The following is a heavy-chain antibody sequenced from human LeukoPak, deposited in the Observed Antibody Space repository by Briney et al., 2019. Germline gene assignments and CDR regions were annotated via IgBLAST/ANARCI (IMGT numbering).Heavy chain of an antibody. Sequence: ASVTVSCTSSGYTCTSYYMHWVRQAPGQGLEWMGIINPSGGGTNNAQNFQGRVTMTRDTSTSTVYMELSSLRSEATAMYYCARDNSRNSNDYWGQGTLVTVSS. CDR1: GYTCTSYY. J-gene: IGHJ4*02. CDR3: ARDNSRNSNDY. D-gene: IGHD1-20*01. V-gene: IGHV1-46*01. CDR2: INPSGGGT.